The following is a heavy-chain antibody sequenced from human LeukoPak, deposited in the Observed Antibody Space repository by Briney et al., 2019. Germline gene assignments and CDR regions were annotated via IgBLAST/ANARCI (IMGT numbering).Heavy chain of an antibody. J-gene: IGHJ4*02. D-gene: IGHD3-22*01. CDR2: IYYSGST. V-gene: IGHV4-39*07. CDR3: ARAFKYYYDSSGYYGY. CDR1: GGSISSSSYY. Sequence: SETLSLTCTVSGGSISSSSYYWGWIRQPPGKGLEWIGSIYYSGSTYYNPSLKSRVTISVDTSKNQFSLKLSSVTAADTAVYYCARAFKYYYDSSGYYGYWGQGTLVTVSS.